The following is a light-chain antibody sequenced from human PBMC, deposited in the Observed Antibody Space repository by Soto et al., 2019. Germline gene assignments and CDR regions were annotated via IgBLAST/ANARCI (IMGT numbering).Light chain of an antibody. CDR2: DVT. V-gene: IGLV2-14*01. CDR3: SSYSISSTRYV. J-gene: IGLJ1*01. Sequence: QLVLTQPASVSGSPGQSITISCTGTSSDVGGYNFVSWYQQYPGKAPKLIIYDVTDRPSGVSIRFSGSKSDNTASLTISGLQAEDEADYYCSSYSISSTRYVFGTGTKLTVL. CDR1: SSDVGGYNF.